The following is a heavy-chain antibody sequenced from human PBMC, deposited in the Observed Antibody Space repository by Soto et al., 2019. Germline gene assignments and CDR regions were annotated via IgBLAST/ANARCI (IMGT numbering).Heavy chain of an antibody. CDR1: GFTFSSYA. CDR3: AKYQPMTQPRPYFDY. V-gene: IGHV3-23*01. CDR2: ISSSGGST. D-gene: IGHD3-22*01. J-gene: IGHJ4*02. Sequence: EVQLLESGGDLIQPGGSLRLCSAASGFTFSSYAMSWVRQAPGKGLGWVSAISSSGGSTFYADSVKGRFTISRDNSRNTLYLQMNSLRAEDTAIYYCAKYQPMTQPRPYFDYWGQGTLVTVSS.